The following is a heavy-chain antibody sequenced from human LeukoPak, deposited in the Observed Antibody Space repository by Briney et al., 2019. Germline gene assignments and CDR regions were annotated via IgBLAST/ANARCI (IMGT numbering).Heavy chain of an antibody. CDR3: AKRRDGYNDY. J-gene: IGHJ4*02. V-gene: IGHV3-30*18. CDR1: GXTFSSYG. Sequence: PGRSLRLSCAASGXTFSSYGMHWVRQAPGKGLEWVAVISYDGSNKYYADSVKGRFTISRDNSKNTLYLQMNSLRAEDTAVYYCAKRRDGYNDYWGQGTLVTVSS. D-gene: IGHD5-24*01. CDR2: ISYDGSNK.